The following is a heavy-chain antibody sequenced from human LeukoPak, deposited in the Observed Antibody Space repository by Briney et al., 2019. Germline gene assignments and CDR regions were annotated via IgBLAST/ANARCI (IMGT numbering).Heavy chain of an antibody. Sequence: PSETLSLTCTVSGGSLNDGDYCWAWIRQSPGKGPEWIGSIYHDGSTFHNPSLEGRLILSRDIYRSQFSLKMTSVTAADTAIYYCARHWRILVPDMTTGAFDVLGPGTLVLVS. J-gene: IGHJ3*01. V-gene: IGHV4-39*01. CDR1: GGSLNDGDYC. CDR2: IYHDGST. CDR3: ARHWRILVPDMTTGAFDV. D-gene: IGHD1-1*01.